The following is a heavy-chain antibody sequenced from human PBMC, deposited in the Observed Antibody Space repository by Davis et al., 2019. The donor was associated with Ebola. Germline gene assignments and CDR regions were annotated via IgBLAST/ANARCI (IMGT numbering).Heavy chain of an antibody. CDR2: INPSGGST. CDR1: GYTFTSYY. D-gene: IGHD2-2*01. J-gene: IGHJ3*02. Sequence: ASVKVSCKASGYTFTSYYMHWVRQAPGQGLEWMGIINPSGGSTSYAQKFQGRVTMTRDTSTSTVYMELSSLRSEDTAVYYCATGRSGAAAMWHDAFDIWGQGTMVTVSS. CDR3: ATGRSGAAAMWHDAFDI. V-gene: IGHV1-46*01.